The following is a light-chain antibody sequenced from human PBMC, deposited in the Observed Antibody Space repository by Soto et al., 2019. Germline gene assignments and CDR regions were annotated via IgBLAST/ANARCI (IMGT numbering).Light chain of an antibody. CDR1: QSVRTK. Sequence: EIVMTQSPVTLSVSPGERAILSCRASQSVRTKLAWYQQKPGQAPRLLIYGASTRVTGIPARFSASGSGTDFTLIIAGLQSEDVAIYYCQQYDDWPPLSFGGGTKVEIK. CDR3: QQYDDWPPLS. CDR2: GAS. V-gene: IGKV3-15*01. J-gene: IGKJ4*01.